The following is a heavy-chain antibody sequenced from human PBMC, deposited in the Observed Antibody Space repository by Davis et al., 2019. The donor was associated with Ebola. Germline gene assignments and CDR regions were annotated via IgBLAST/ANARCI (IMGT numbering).Heavy chain of an antibody. CDR1: GFTFSNFG. CDR3: ARDLFYCSRASCTDYYYYGMDV. CDR2: IWNDGSNT. J-gene: IGHJ6*02. Sequence: PGGSLRLSCAASGFTFSNFGMHWVRLAPGKGLERVAFIWNDGSNTYYPDSVRGRFIISRDNSKNTLTLQMDSLKDEDTAVYYCARDLFYCSRASCTDYYYYGMDVWGQGTTVTVSS. D-gene: IGHD2-2*01. V-gene: IGHV3-33*01.